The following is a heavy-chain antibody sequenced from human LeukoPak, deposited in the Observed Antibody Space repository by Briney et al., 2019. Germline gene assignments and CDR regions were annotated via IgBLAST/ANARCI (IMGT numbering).Heavy chain of an antibody. J-gene: IGHJ1*01. CDR1: GFTFSNYW. D-gene: IGHD3-22*01. CDR2: IKSDGRT. V-gene: IGHV3-74*01. Sequence: QPGGSLRLSCAAAGFTFSNYWMHWVRQAPGKGLVWVSRIKSDGRTNYADSVKGRFTISRDNAKNTVSLQMNSLRAEDTGVYYCARAPSEIGGYYPEYFRYWGQGTLVTVSS. CDR3: ARAPSEIGGYYPEYFRY.